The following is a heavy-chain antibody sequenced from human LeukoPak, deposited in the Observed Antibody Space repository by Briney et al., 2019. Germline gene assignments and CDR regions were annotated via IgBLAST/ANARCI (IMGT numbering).Heavy chain of an antibody. CDR1: GGSISSNNYY. CDR2: VHYSGSS. Sequence: MTSETLSLTCTVSGGSISSNNYYWGWIRQPPRKGLEWIGSVHYSGSSYYNPSLKSRLTISVDTSKSQFSLKLSSVTAADTAVYYCARDEFFFNWFDPWGQGTLVTVSS. D-gene: IGHD2/OR15-2a*01. V-gene: IGHV4-39*07. J-gene: IGHJ5*02. CDR3: ARDEFFFNWFDP.